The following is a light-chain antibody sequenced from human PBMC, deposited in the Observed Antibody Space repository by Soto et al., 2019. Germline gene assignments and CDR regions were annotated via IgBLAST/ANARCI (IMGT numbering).Light chain of an antibody. CDR2: GAS. CDR3: QHYDNWPLT. Sequence: EIVMTQSPATLSVSPGERATLSCRASQSVSSNLAWYQQKPGQAPRLLIYGASTRATGIPARFSGSGSGTEFTLTISSLQFEDFEVYYCQHYDNWPLTFGGGTKVDIK. CDR1: QSVSSN. V-gene: IGKV3-15*01. J-gene: IGKJ4*01.